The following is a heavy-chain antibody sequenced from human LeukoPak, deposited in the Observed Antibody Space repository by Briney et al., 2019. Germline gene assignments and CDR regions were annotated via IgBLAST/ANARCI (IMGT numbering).Heavy chain of an antibody. Sequence: ASVKVSCKASGYTFTGYYMHWVRQAPGQGLEWMGWINPSGGSTSYAQKFQGRVTMTRDTSTSTVYMELSSLRSEDTAVYYCARVSGGLFDYWGQGTLVTVSS. CDR2: INPSGGST. V-gene: IGHV1-46*01. CDR1: GYTFTGYY. J-gene: IGHJ4*02. D-gene: IGHD6-25*01. CDR3: ARVSGGLFDY.